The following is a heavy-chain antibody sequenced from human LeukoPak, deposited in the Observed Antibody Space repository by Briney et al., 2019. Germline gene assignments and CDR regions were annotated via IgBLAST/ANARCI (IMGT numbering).Heavy chain of an antibody. CDR3: ARDLAAAGTIDP. Sequence: SETLSLTCTVSGYSISSGYYWGWIRQPPGKGLEWIGSIYRSGRTFYNPSLKSRVTISVDTSKNQFSLKLSSVTAADTAVYYCARDLAAAGTIDPWGQGTLVTVSS. J-gene: IGHJ5*02. CDR1: GYSISSGYY. CDR2: IYRSGRT. V-gene: IGHV4-38-2*02. D-gene: IGHD6-13*01.